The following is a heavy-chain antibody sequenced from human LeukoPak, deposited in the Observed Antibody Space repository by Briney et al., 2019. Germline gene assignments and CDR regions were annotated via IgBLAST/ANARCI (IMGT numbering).Heavy chain of an antibody. CDR3: ASLARLGYCSGGSCYWDY. D-gene: IGHD2-15*01. J-gene: IGHJ4*02. Sequence: GGSLRLSCAASGFTLSSNYMSWVREAPGKGLEWVSVIYSGGITYYTDSVQGRFTISRDNSKNTLYLQMNSLRAEDTAVYYCASLARLGYCSGGSCYWDYWGQGTLVTVSS. CDR1: GFTLSSNY. CDR2: IYSGGIT. V-gene: IGHV3-66*02.